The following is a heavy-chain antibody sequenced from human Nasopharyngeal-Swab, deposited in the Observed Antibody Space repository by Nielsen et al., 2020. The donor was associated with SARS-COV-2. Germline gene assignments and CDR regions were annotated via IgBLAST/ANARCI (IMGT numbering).Heavy chain of an antibody. D-gene: IGHD3-3*01. CDR2: IYYSGST. J-gene: IGHJ6*02. Sequence: WIRQPPGKGLEWIGSIYYSGSTYYNPSLKSRVTISVDKSKNQFSLKLSSVTAADTAVYYCARSGDDFWSGYNYYYYGMDVWGQGTTVTVSS. V-gene: IGHV4-39*07. CDR3: ARSGDDFWSGYNYYYYGMDV.